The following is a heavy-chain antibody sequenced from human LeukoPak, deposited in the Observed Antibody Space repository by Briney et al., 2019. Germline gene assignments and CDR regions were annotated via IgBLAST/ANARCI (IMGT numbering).Heavy chain of an antibody. CDR2: ISSSSSYI. V-gene: IGHV3-21*01. CDR3: ARGRYSGSYYGEYFQH. Sequence: PGGSLRLSCAASGFAFKSYSMNWVRQAPGKGLEWVSSISSSSSYIYYADSVKGRFTISRDNAKNSLYLQMNSLRAEDTAVYYCARGRYSGSYYGEYFQHWGQGTLVTVSS. D-gene: IGHD1-26*01. CDR1: GFAFKSYS. J-gene: IGHJ1*01.